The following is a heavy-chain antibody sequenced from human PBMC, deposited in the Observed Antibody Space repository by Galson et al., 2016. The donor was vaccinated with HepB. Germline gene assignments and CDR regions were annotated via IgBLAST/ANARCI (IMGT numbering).Heavy chain of an antibody. D-gene: IGHD5-18*01. J-gene: IGHJ1*01. CDR3: ARGYSYGGGIY. CDR2: IYYSGST. CDR1: GGSISSADYY. V-gene: IGHV4-31*03. Sequence: TLSLTCTVSGGSISSADYYWSWIRQHAGKGLEWIGYIYYSGSTYYNPSLKSRVTMSIDTSKNQFSLKMTSVTAADTAVYYCARGYSYGGGIYWGRGTLVTVCS.